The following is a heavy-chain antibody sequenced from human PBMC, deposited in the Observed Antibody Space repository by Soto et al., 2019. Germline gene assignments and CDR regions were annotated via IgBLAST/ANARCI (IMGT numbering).Heavy chain of an antibody. CDR1: GFTFDDYA. CDR2: ISWNSGSI. CDR3: AKGTGDYDRGSAFDI. D-gene: IGHD4-17*01. Sequence: EVQLVESGGGLVQPGRSLRLSCAASGFTFDDYAMHWVRQAPGKGLEWVSGISWNSGSIGYADSVKGRFTISRDNAKNSLYLQMNSLRAEDTALYYCAKGTGDYDRGSAFDIWGQGTMVTVSS. J-gene: IGHJ3*02. V-gene: IGHV3-9*01.